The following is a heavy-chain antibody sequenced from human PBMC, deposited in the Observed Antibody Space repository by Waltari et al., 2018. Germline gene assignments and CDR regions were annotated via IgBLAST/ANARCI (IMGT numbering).Heavy chain of an antibody. J-gene: IGHJ4*02. CDR1: GFTFSSYS. D-gene: IGHD2-2*01. Sequence: EVQLVESGGGLVKPGGSLRLSCAASGFTFSSYSMHWVRQAPGKGVGWVSSISSSSCYINYADSGKGRFTISRDNAKNSLYLQMNSLRAEDTAVYYCVSDIVVVPAPSNPQDYWGQGTLVTVSS. CDR2: ISSSSCYI. V-gene: IGHV3-21*01. CDR3: VSDIVVVPAPSNPQDY.